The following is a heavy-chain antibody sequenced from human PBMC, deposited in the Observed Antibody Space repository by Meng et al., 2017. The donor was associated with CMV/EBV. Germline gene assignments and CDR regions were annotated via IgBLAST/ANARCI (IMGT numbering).Heavy chain of an antibody. J-gene: IGHJ5*02. CDR1: GGSISSGGYY. D-gene: IGHD3-10*01. CDR2: IYYSGST. CDR3: ARDTMVRGGVWLDP. V-gene: IGHV4-31*02. Sequence: SGGSISSGGYYWSWIRQHPGKGLEWIGYIYYSGSTYYNPSLKSRVTISVDTSKNQFSLKLSSVTAADTAVYYCARDTMVRGGVWLDPWGQGTLVTVSS.